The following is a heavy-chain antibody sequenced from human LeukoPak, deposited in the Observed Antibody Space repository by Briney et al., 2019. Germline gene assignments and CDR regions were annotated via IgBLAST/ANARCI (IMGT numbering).Heavy chain of an antibody. V-gene: IGHV1-2*02. J-gene: IGHJ4*02. CDR1: GYTFTAYY. CDR3: ARDHEATSIVGATSFPDY. CDR2: ITPNSGGT. D-gene: IGHD1-26*01. Sequence: ASVKVSCKASGYTFTAYYIHWVRQAPGQGLEWMGWITPNSGGTNYAQNFQGRVTITRDTSASTAYMELSSLRSEDTAVYYCARDHEATSIVGATSFPDYWGQGTLVTASS.